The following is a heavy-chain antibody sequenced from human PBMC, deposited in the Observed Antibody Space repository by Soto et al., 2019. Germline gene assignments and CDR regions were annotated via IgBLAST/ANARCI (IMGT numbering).Heavy chain of an antibody. CDR3: ARATRYSIVVVTDGGYGMDV. Sequence: SETLSLTCTVSGGSVSSGGYSWTWVRQPPGKGLEWIGYIHHSGTTNYNPSVTSRVTISVDTSKNQFSLKLNSVTAADTAGCYCARATRYSIVVVTDGGYGMDVWGQGTTVTVSS. CDR2: IHHSGTT. J-gene: IGHJ6*02. V-gene: IGHV4-61*08. CDR1: GGSVSSGGYS. D-gene: IGHD2-21*01.